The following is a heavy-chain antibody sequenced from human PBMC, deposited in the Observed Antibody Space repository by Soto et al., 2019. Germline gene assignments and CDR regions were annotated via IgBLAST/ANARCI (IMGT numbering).Heavy chain of an antibody. J-gene: IGHJ3*02. D-gene: IGHD3-22*01. CDR1: GFTFTSSA. CDR3: VAAANYYDSSGYFPDAFDI. Sequence: SVKVSCKASGFTFTSSAVQWVRQARGQRLEWIGWIVVGSGNTNYAQKFQERVTITRDMSTSTAYMELSSLRSEDTAVYYCVAAANYYDSSGYFPDAFDIWGQGTMVTVSS. CDR2: IVVGSGNT. V-gene: IGHV1-58*01.